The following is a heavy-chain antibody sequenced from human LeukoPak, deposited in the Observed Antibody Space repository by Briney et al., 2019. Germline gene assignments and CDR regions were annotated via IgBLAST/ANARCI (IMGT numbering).Heavy chain of an antibody. J-gene: IGHJ4*02. CDR2: IYSGGST. CDR1: GFTASINY. CDR3: ARDYYDSSGAGRL. D-gene: IGHD3-22*01. Sequence: GGSLRLSCVASGFTASINYMSWVRPAPGKGLEWVSVIYSGGSTYYAESVKGRFTISKDNSKNKLYLKMNSLRDEDTAVYYCARDYYDSSGAGRLWGQGTLVTVSS. V-gene: IGHV3-66*02.